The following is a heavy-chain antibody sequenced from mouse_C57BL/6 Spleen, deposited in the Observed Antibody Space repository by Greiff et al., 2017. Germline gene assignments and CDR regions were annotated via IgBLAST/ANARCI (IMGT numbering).Heavy chain of an antibody. CDR3: ERLSYWYFDV. J-gene: IGHJ1*03. CDR1: GFTFSSYA. V-gene: IGHV5-4*03. CDR2: ISDGGSYT. Sequence: EVKLVESGGGLVKPGGSLKLSCAASGFTFSSYAMSWVRQTPEKRLEWVATISDGGSYTYYPDNVKGRFTISRDNAKNNLYLQMSHLKSEDTAMYYCERLSYWYFDVWGTGTTVTVSS.